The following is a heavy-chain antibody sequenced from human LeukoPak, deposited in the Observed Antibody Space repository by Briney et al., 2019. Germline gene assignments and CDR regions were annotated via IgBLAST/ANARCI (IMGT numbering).Heavy chain of an antibody. J-gene: IGHJ6*02. CDR1: GLTFSSYW. CDR3: AKDLTYGSGSPGADHYYYGMDV. CDR2: IKQDGSEK. V-gene: IGHV3-7*03. D-gene: IGHD3-10*01. Sequence: GGSLRLSCAVSGLTFSSYWMSWVRQAPGKGLEWVASIKQDGSEKYYVDSVKARFTISRDNAKNSLYLQMNSLRAEDTALYYCAKDLTYGSGSPGADHYYYGMDVWGQGTTVTVSS.